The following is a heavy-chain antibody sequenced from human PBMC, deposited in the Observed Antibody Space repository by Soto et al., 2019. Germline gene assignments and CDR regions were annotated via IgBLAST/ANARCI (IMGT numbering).Heavy chain of an antibody. V-gene: IGHV1-18*01. CDR1: GYTFTSYG. D-gene: IGHD3-10*01. Sequence: GAPVKVSCKASGYTFTSYGISWVRQAPGQGLEWMGWISAYNGNTNYAQKLQGRVTMTTDTSTSTAYMELRSLRSDDTAVYYCARDTEYEDYYGSGSYYKGDHYYYGMDVWGQGTTVTVSS. J-gene: IGHJ6*02. CDR3: ARDTEYEDYYGSGSYYKGDHYYYGMDV. CDR2: ISAYNGNT.